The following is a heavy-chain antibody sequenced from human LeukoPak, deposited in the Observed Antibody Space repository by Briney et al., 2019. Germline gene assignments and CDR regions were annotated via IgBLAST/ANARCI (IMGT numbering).Heavy chain of an antibody. D-gene: IGHD3-22*01. CDR1: GGSISSSSYY. CDR3: ARQTDSSGYYYLDN. V-gene: IGHV4-39*01. J-gene: IGHJ4*02. Sequence: SETLSLTCTVSGGSISSSSYYWGWIRQPPGKGLEWIGSINYSGSTYNNPSLKSRVTISVDTSKNQSSLKLSSVTAADTAVYYCARQTDSSGYYYLDNWGQGILVTVSS. CDR2: INYSGST.